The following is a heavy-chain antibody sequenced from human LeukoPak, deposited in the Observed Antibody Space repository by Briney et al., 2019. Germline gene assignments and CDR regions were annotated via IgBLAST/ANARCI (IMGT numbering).Heavy chain of an antibody. CDR3: AKGGGAAAGTDSDY. V-gene: IGHV3-23*01. D-gene: IGHD6-13*01. Sequence: GGSLRLSCAASGFSLSSYAMSWVRQAPGKGLEWVSAISGSGGSTYYADSVKGRFTISRDNSKSTLYLQMNSLRAEDTALYYCAKGGGAAAGTDSDYWGQGTLVTVSS. CDR2: ISGSGGST. CDR1: GFSLSSYA. J-gene: IGHJ4*02.